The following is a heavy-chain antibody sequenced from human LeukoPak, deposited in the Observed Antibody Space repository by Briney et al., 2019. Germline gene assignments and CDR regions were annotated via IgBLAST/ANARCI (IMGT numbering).Heavy chain of an antibody. CDR1: GGSISSYY. J-gene: IGHJ3*02. Sequence: SSETLSLTCTVSGGSISSYYWSWIRQPAGKGLEWIGRIYTSGSTNYNPSLKSRVTMSVDTSKNQFSLKLSSVTAADTAVYYCAREGAAWGFGAFDIWGQGTMVTVSS. V-gene: IGHV4-4*07. CDR3: AREGAAWGFGAFDI. CDR2: IYTSGST. D-gene: IGHD7-27*01.